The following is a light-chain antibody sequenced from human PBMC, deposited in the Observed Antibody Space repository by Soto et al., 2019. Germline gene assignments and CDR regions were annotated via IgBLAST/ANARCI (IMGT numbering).Light chain of an antibody. CDR3: QQYYSKPLT. CDR1: QSVLYSSNNKNY. V-gene: IGKV4-1*01. J-gene: IGKJ4*01. CDR2: WAS. Sequence: DIVMTQSPDSLAVSLGERATINCKSSQSVLYSSNNKNYLGWYQQKVGQPPKLLIYWASTRESGVPDRFSGCGSGTDFTLTISNLQAEDVAVYYCQQYYSKPLTFGGGTKVEIK.